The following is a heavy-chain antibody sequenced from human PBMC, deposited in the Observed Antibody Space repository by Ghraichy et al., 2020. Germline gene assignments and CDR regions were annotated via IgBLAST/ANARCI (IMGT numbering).Heavy chain of an antibody. Sequence: SETLSLTCTVSGGSISSSSSYWGWIRQPPGKGLEWIGNIYFSGSTYYNPSLKSRVTISVDTSKNQFSLKLSSVTAADTAVYYCARRGPLGFDPWGQGILVTVSS. V-gene: IGHV4-39*01. CDR2: IYFSGST. J-gene: IGHJ5*02. D-gene: IGHD3-10*01. CDR1: GGSISSSSSY. CDR3: ARRGPLGFDP.